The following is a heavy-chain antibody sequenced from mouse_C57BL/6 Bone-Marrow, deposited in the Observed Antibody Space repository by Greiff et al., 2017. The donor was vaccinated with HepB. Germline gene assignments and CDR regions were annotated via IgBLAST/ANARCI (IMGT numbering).Heavy chain of an antibody. J-gene: IGHJ1*03. Sequence: EVKLMESGGDLVKPGGSLKLSCAASGFTFSSYGMSWVRQTPDKRLEWVATISSGGSYTYYPDSVKGRFTISRDNAKNTLYLQMSSLKSEDTAMYYCARDGRYFDVWGTGTTVTVSS. D-gene: IGHD2-3*01. CDR2: ISSGGSYT. CDR1: GFTFSSYG. CDR3: ARDGRYFDV. V-gene: IGHV5-6*01.